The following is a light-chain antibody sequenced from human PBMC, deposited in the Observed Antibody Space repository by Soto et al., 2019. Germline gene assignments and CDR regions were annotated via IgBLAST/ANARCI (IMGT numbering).Light chain of an antibody. CDR3: QQSYSTLWT. CDR1: QSISSY. Sequence: DIQMTKSPSSLSASVGDRVTITCRASQSISSYLNWYQQKPGKAPKLLIYAASSLQSGAPSSFSGSGSGTDFTLTICSLQPEDFATYYCQQSYSTLWTFGQGTKVDI. J-gene: IGKJ1*01. V-gene: IGKV1-39*01. CDR2: AAS.